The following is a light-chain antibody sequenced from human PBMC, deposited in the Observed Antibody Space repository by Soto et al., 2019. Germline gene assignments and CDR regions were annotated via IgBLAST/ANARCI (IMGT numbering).Light chain of an antibody. Sequence: AIQLTQSPSSLSASVGDRVTITCRASQGIAKDLGWYQQKPGKAPRLLIFCASFLQSGVPSRFSGSGSGTDFTLTINGLQPEDFATYYCLQNYYSFRTFGQGTKVEIK. J-gene: IGKJ1*01. V-gene: IGKV1-6*01. CDR2: CAS. CDR1: QGIAKD. CDR3: LQNYYSFRT.